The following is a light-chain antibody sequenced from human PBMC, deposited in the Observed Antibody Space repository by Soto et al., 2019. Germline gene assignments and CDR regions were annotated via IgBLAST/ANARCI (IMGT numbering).Light chain of an antibody. CDR3: QQYNNWPPT. V-gene: IGKV3-15*01. Sequence: EIVMTQSPATLSVSPGERATLSCRASQSVSSNLAWYQQKPGQAPRLLIYGASTRATGIPARFSGSGSGTAFTLTISRLQSEDFAVYYCQQYNNWPPTFGQGTKVEIK. CDR2: GAS. CDR1: QSVSSN. J-gene: IGKJ1*01.